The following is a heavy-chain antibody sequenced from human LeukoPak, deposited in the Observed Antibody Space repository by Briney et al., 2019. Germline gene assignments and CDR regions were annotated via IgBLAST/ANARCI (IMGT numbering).Heavy chain of an antibody. CDR2: IYYSGST. D-gene: IGHD3-3*01. J-gene: IGHJ3*02. CDR3: ARGGNTFWDAFDI. V-gene: IGHV4-59*01. CDR1: GGSISSNY. Sequence: SETLSLTCTVSGGSISSNYWTWIRQPPGKGLVWIGYIYYSGSTKYNPSLKSRVAISVDTSKNQFSLKPSSVTAADTAVYYCARGGNTFWDAFDIWGQGTMVTVSS.